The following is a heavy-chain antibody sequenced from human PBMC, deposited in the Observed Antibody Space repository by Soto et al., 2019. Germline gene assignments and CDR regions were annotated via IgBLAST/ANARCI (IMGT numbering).Heavy chain of an antibody. D-gene: IGHD3-22*01. V-gene: IGHV1-69*01. Sequence: QVQLVQSGAEVKKPGSSVKVSCKASGGTFSSYAISWVRQAPGQGLEWMGGIIPIFGTANYAQKFQGRVTITADESTSTAYIELSSLRSEDTAVYYCARVNYDSSGYHSPSYWYFDLWGRGTLVTVSS. CDR3: ARVNYDSSGYHSPSYWYFDL. CDR1: GGTFSSYA. CDR2: IIPIFGTA. J-gene: IGHJ2*01.